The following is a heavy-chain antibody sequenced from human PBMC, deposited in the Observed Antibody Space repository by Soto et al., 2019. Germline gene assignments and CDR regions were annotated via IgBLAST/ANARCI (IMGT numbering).Heavy chain of an antibody. CDR2: INPNSGGT. D-gene: IGHD4-17*01. CDR3: ARDYGDYPWYYYGMDV. CDR1: GYTFTGYY. J-gene: IGHJ6*02. V-gene: IGHV1-2*04. Sequence: ASVKVSCKASGYTFTGYYMHWVRQAPGQGLEWMGWINPNSGGTNYAQKFQGWVTMTRDTSISTAYMELSRLRSDDTAVYYCARDYGDYPWYYYGMDVWGQGTTVTVSS.